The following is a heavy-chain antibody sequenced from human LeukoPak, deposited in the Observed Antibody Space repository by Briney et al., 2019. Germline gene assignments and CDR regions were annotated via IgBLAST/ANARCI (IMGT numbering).Heavy chain of an antibody. CDR2: IIPIFGTA. V-gene: IGHV1-69*06. CDR3: ARDQEGGSHWVY. J-gene: IGHJ4*02. Sequence: ASVKVSCKASGGTFSSYAISWVRQAPGQGLEWMGGIIPIFGTANYAQKFQGRVTITADKSTSTAYMELSSLRSEDTAVYYCARDQEGGSHWVYWGQGTLVTVSS. D-gene: IGHD1-26*01. CDR1: GGTFSSYA.